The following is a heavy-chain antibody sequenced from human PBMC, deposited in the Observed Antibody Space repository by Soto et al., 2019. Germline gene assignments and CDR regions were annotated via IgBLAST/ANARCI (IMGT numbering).Heavy chain of an antibody. CDR1: GYSFTSYW. Sequence: GESLKISCKGSGYSFTSYWIGWVRQMPGKGLEWMGIIYPGDSDTRYSPSFQGQVTISADKSISTAYLQWSSLKAPDTAMYYCARHPVSYYYDSSGYYNWFDPWGQGTLVTVSS. J-gene: IGHJ5*02. V-gene: IGHV5-51*01. CDR2: IYPGDSDT. CDR3: ARHPVSYYYDSSGYYNWFDP. D-gene: IGHD3-22*01.